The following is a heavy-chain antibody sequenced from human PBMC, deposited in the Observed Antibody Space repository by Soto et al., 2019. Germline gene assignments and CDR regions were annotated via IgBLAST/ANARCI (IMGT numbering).Heavy chain of an antibody. V-gene: IGHV3-30*03. J-gene: IGHJ4*02. CDR1: GFTFSSYG. CDR2: ISYDGSNK. CDR3: ATPQGGWYPPFDY. D-gene: IGHD6-19*01. Sequence: QVQLVESGGGVVQPGRSLRLSCAASGFTFSSYGMHWVRQAPGKGLEWVAVISYDGSNKYYADSVKGRFTISRDNSKNPLYLQMNGLRAEDTAVYYCATPQGGWYPPFDYWGQGTLVTVSS.